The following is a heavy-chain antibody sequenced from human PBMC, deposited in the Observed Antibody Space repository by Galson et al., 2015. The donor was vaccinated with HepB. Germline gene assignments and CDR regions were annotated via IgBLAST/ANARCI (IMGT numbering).Heavy chain of an antibody. Sequence: SLRLSCAASGFTFGDYYMSWIRQAPGKGLEWVSYISSSSSYTNYADSVKGRFTISRDNAKNSLYLQMNSLRAEDTALYYCARVPYDILTGYLKYFDYWGQGTLVTVSS. V-gene: IGHV3-11*06. D-gene: IGHD3-9*01. CDR3: ARVPYDILTGYLKYFDY. J-gene: IGHJ4*02. CDR2: ISSSSSYT. CDR1: GFTFGDYY.